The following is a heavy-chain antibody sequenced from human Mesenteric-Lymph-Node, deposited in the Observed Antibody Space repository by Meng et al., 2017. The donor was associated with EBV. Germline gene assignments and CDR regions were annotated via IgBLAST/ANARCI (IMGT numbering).Heavy chain of an antibody. CDR3: AMSRAGHWNLLDN. CDR1: GYTFTSYA. CDR2: IVPNVGTG. Sequence: QVQLVQSGAEVKKPGVPVKGSCKTSGYTFTSYAISWVRQAPGQGLELVGAIVPNVGTGRYSQKFQGRVTITADRSTNTVYIEVSSLTSEDTAVYYCAMSRAGHWNLLDNWGQGTLVTVSS. V-gene: IGHV1-69*06. J-gene: IGHJ4*02. D-gene: IGHD1-1*01.